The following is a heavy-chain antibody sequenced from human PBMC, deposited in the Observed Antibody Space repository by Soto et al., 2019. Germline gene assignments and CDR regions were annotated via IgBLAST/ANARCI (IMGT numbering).Heavy chain of an antibody. J-gene: IGHJ5*02. D-gene: IGHD3-22*01. CDR1: GDTFSTYT. V-gene: IGHV1-69*13. Sequence: SVKVSCKASGDTFSTYTITWMRQAPGQGLEWMGGIIPRSATSNYAQKFQGRVTITADESTSTAYMELSSLRSEDTAVYYCARGGSGYSNYFDPWGQGTPVTVSS. CDR3: ARGGSGYSNYFDP. CDR2: IIPRSATS.